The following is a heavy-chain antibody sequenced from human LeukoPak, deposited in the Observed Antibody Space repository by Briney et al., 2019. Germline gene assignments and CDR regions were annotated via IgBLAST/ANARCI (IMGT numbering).Heavy chain of an antibody. D-gene: IGHD3-16*01. CDR2: INEDATTI. J-gene: IGHJ2*01. CDR1: GFAFSAYW. Sequence: AGGSLRLSCAASGFAFSAYWMHWVSQAPGKGLEWVSRINEDATTITYADSVKGRFIISRDNSKKSLYLQMNNLRAEDTAVYYCVRDLILVWTPGDDFDFWGRGTLVIVSS. V-gene: IGHV3-74*01. CDR3: VRDLILVWTPGDDFDF.